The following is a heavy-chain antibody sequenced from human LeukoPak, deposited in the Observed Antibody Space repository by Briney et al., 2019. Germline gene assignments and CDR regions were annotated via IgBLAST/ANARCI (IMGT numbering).Heavy chain of an antibody. Sequence: SETLSLTCTVSGGSISSSSYYWGWIRQPPGKGLEWNGEINHSGSTNYNPSLKSRVTISVDTSKNQFSLKLSSVSAADTAVYYCARVVRSGYYTYWYYYYMDVWGKGTTVTVSS. D-gene: IGHD3-3*01. J-gene: IGHJ6*03. CDR1: GGSISSSSYY. CDR2: INHSGST. CDR3: ARVVRSGYYTYWYYYYMDV. V-gene: IGHV4-39*07.